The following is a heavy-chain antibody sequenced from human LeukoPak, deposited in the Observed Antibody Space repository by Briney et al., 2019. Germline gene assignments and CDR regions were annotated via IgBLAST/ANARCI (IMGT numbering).Heavy chain of an antibody. D-gene: IGHD4-17*01. CDR2: IKQDGSEK. CDR1: GFTFSSYW. Sequence: GGSLRLSCAASGFTFSSYWMSWVRQAPGKGLEWVANIKQDGSEKYYVDSVKGRFTISRDNAKNSLYLQMNSLRAEDTAVYYCARRLDNSDYGGYAFDYWGQGTLVTVSS. CDR3: ARRLDNSDYGGYAFDY. V-gene: IGHV3-7*01. J-gene: IGHJ4*02.